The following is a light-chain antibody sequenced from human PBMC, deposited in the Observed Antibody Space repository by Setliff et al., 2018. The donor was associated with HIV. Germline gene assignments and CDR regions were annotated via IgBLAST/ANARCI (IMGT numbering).Light chain of an antibody. CDR1: SSDVGGYNY. CDR2: DAN. CDR3: CSYAGSSYV. V-gene: IGLV2-11*01. J-gene: IGLJ1*01. Sequence: QSALAQPRSVSGSPGQSVTISCTGTSSDVGGYNYVSWYQQHPGKAPKLMIYDANKRPSGVPDRFSGSKSGKMASLTISGLQAEDEADYYCCSYAGSSYVFGTGTKVTVL.